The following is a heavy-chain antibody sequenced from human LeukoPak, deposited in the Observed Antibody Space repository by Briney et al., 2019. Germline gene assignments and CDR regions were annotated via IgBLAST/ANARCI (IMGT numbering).Heavy chain of an antibody. J-gene: IGHJ4*02. D-gene: IGHD2-2*02. CDR1: GFTFSSYA. Sequence: GGSLRLSCAASGFTFSSYAVSWVRQASGKGLEWVSAISGSGGSTYYADSVKGRFTISRDNSKNTLYLLMNGLRAEDTAVYYCAKGLYGCTSTSCYILDYWGQGTLVTVSS. V-gene: IGHV3-23*01. CDR3: AKGLYGCTSTSCYILDY. CDR2: ISGSGGST.